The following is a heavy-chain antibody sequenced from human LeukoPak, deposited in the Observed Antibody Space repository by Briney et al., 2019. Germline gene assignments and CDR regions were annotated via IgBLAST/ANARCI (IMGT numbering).Heavy chain of an antibody. J-gene: IGHJ4*02. Sequence: SQTLSLTCAISGDNVSSKSAAWNWTRQSPSRGLEWLGRAYFRSKWYNDYAVSVKRRITINPDTSKNQFSLQLISVTPEDTAVYYGAMSQYGSSWYGPYYFDYWGQGTLVTVSS. CDR2: AYFRSKWYN. V-gene: IGHV6-1*01. CDR3: AMSQYGSSWYGPYYFDY. D-gene: IGHD6-13*01. CDR1: GDNVSSKSAA.